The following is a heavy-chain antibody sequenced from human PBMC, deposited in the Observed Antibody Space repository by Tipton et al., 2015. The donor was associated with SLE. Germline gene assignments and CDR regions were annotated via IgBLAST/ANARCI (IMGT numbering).Heavy chain of an antibody. D-gene: IGHD3-10*01. J-gene: IGHJ4*02. CDR1: GYSISSGYY. V-gene: IGHV4-38-2*02. CDR2: IYHSGST. Sequence: TLSLTCTVSGYSISSGYYWGWIRQPPGKGLEWIGSIYHSGSTYYNPSLKSRVTISVDTAKNQFSLKLSSVTAADTAVYYCARWIIDGSRSYYYFDYWGKGTLVTVSS. CDR3: ARWIIDGSRSYYYFDY.